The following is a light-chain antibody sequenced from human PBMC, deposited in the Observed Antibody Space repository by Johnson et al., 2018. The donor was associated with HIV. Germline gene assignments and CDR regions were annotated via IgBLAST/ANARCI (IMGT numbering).Light chain of an antibody. V-gene: IGLV1-51*02. CDR3: GTWDSSLSALYV. CDR2: ENN. J-gene: IGLJ1*01. CDR1: SSNIGNNY. Sequence: QAVLTQPPSVSAAPGQKVSISCSGSSSNIGNNYVSWYRQLPGTAPKVLIYENNKRPSGIPDRFSGSKSDTSDPLAITGLQSGDEADYYCGTWDSSLSALYVFGTGTKVTVL.